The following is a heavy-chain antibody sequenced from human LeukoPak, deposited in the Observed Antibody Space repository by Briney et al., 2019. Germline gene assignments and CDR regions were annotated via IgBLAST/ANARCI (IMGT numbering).Heavy chain of an antibody. CDR2: ISGSGDSR. CDR3: ARVTYGSGTYGAFDY. V-gene: IGHV3-23*01. Sequence: GGTLRLSCAAPGFTFSTHGTSWVRHAPGKGLEWVSTISGSGDSRYYADSVKGRFTISRDNSKNTLYLQMNSLRAEDTAVYYCARVTYGSGTYGAFDYWGQGTLVTVSS. CDR1: GFTFSTHG. J-gene: IGHJ4*02. D-gene: IGHD3-10*01.